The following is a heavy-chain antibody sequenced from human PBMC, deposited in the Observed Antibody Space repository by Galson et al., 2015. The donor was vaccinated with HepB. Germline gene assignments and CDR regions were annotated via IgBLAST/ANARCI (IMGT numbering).Heavy chain of an antibody. J-gene: IGHJ3*02. D-gene: IGHD3-22*01. CDR2: IVVGSANT. V-gene: IGHV1-58*01. Sequence: SVKVSCKASGYTFTSSAVQWVRQTRGQRLEWIGWIVVGSANTNYAQKFQERVTITRDMSTGTAYMELSSLISEDTAVYYCAADPVYDGTFDIWGQGTMVTVSS. CDR1: GYTFTSSA. CDR3: AADPVYDGTFDI.